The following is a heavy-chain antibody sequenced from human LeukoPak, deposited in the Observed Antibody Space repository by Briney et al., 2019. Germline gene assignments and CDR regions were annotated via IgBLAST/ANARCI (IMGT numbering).Heavy chain of an antibody. CDR1: GLSFSSFA. D-gene: IGHD2-21*02. Sequence: GGSLRLSCAASGLSFSSFAMSWVRQGPGKGLEWVAKIKKDGSEKDYVDSVKGRFTISRDNAKGSLYLQLNSLRAEDTAVYYCARGFQRGDSPVWGQGTLVTVSS. CDR3: ARGFQRGDSPV. V-gene: IGHV3-7*01. CDR2: IKKDGSEK. J-gene: IGHJ4*02.